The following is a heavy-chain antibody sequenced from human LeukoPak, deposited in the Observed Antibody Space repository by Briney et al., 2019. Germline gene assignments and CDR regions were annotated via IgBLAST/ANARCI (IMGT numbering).Heavy chain of an antibody. Sequence: NASETLSLTCGVYGGSFTDCFWSWVRQPPGKRLEWIGEINHVGSTNYNPSLKSRVTLSVDKSTNQVSLNLTSVTVADTAVYYCARFLPCSSKNCSPPRFDYWGQGTLVTVSS. J-gene: IGHJ4*02. D-gene: IGHD2-2*01. CDR1: GGSFTDCF. CDR3: ARFLPCSSKNCSPPRFDY. V-gene: IGHV4-34*01. CDR2: INHVGST.